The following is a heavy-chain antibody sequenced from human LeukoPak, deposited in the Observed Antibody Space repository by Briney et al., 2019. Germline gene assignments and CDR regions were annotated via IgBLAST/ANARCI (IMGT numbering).Heavy chain of an antibody. V-gene: IGHV3-23*01. J-gene: IGHJ6*03. CDR2: ISGSGGST. CDR1: RFTFSSYA. CDR3: ARQSFGRYYYYYMDV. D-gene: IGHD3/OR15-3a*01. Sequence: GGSLRLSCAASRFTFSSYAMSWVRQAPGKGLEWVSAISGSGGSTYYADSVKGRFTISRDNAKNSLYLQMNSLRAEDTAVYYCARQSFGRYYYYYMDVWGKGTTVTVSS.